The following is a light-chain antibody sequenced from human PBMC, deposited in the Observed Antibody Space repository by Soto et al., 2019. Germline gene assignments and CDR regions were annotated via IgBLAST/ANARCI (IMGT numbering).Light chain of an antibody. Sequence: EIVMTQSPANLSVSPGERATLSCRASQSVSSNLAWYQQKPGQVPRLLIYGASTRATSIPARFSGSGSGTEFTLTFNSLQSEDFAVYYCQQYNKWPPYTFGQGTKLEIK. CDR2: GAS. V-gene: IGKV3-15*01. J-gene: IGKJ2*01. CDR1: QSVSSN. CDR3: QQYNKWPPYT.